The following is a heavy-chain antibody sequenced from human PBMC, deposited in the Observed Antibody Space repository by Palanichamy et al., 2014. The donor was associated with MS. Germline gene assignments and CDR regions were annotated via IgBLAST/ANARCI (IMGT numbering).Heavy chain of an antibody. CDR1: GGSISSYY. J-gene: IGHJ6*02. D-gene: IGHD5-12*01. V-gene: IGHV4-59*01. CDR3: ARGPVVATSPAMAPYYYYGMDV. CDR2: IYSSVSS. Sequence: QVQLQESGPGLVKSSETLSLTCTVSGGSISSYYWSWIRQPPGRGLEWIGYIYSSVSSNNNPSLKSRLTISLDTSRNQFSLRLSSVTAADTAVYYCARGPVVATSPAMAPYYYYGMDVWGQGTTVTVSS.